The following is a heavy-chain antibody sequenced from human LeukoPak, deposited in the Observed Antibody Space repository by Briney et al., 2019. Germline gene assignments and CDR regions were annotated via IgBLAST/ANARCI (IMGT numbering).Heavy chain of an antibody. CDR3: ARENYYDSSGSPWGYYYGMDV. Sequence: GGSLRLSCAASGFTFSSYWMHWVRQAPGKGLVWVSRINSDGSSTSYADSVRGRFTISRDNAKNTLYLQMNSLRAEDTAVYYCARENYYDSSGSPWGYYYGMDVWGQGTTVTVSS. CDR2: INSDGSST. V-gene: IGHV3-74*01. J-gene: IGHJ6*02. D-gene: IGHD3-22*01. CDR1: GFTFSSYW.